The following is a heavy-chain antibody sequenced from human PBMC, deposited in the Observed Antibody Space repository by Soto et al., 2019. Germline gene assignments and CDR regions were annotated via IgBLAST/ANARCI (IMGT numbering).Heavy chain of an antibody. Sequence: ASVKVSCKASGYTFTSYGISWVRQAPGQGLEWMGWISAYNGNTNYAQKLQGRVTMTTDTSTSTAYMELSSLRSEDTAVYYCAAARGMTTVFDYWGQGTLVTVSS. CDR2: ISAYNGNT. D-gene: IGHD4-17*01. J-gene: IGHJ4*02. CDR3: AAARGMTTVFDY. V-gene: IGHV1-18*01. CDR1: GYTFTSYG.